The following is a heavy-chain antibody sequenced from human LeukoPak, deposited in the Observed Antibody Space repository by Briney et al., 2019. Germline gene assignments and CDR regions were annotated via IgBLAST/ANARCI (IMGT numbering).Heavy chain of an antibody. Sequence: GASVKVSCKASGYIFISYGISWVRQAPGQGLEWMGGISAYNGNTKNAQKHQGRVNMTTDTSTSTAYMELRSLRSDDTAVYYCARDVRGIVGMDYFDYWGQGTLVTVSS. J-gene: IGHJ4*02. CDR3: ARDVRGIVGMDYFDY. V-gene: IGHV1-18*01. D-gene: IGHD3-22*01. CDR1: GYIFISYG. CDR2: ISAYNGNT.